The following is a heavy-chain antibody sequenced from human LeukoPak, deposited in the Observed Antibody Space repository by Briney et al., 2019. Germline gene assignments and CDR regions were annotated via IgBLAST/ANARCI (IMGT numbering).Heavy chain of an antibody. J-gene: IGHJ5*02. V-gene: IGHV1-18*01. CDR2: ISGYNGNT. Sequence: ASVKVSCKGSGYSFRSYGINWVRQDPGQGLEWMGWISGYNGNTNYAQMVQGRVTMTTDTSTSTAYMELRSLRSDDTAMYYCARDVGDIVTIPAAITVPWGQGTLVTVSS. D-gene: IGHD2-2*01. CDR3: ARDVGDIVTIPAAITVP. CDR1: GYSFRSYG.